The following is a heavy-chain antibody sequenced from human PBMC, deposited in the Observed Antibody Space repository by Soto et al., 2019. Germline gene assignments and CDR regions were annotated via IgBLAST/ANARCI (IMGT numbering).Heavy chain of an antibody. J-gene: IGHJ6*02. D-gene: IGHD1-1*01. CDR1: GFTFSSYV. V-gene: IGHV3-23*01. CDR2: IIVSGGST. Sequence: GGSLRLSCAASGFTFSSYVMSWVRQAPGKGLEWVSTIIVSGGSTYYADSVKGRFTISRDNSKNTLYLQMNSLRAEDTALYYCAKENGENRTALPVYYYYGLDVCGQGTTVTVSS. CDR3: AKENGENRTALPVYYYYGLDV.